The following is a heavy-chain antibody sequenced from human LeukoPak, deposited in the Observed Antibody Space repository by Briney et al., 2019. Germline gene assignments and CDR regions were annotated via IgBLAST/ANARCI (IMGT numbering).Heavy chain of an antibody. J-gene: IGHJ4*02. CDR1: GFTFSSYS. CDR2: ITTISSYI. D-gene: IGHD3-22*01. CDR3: ARDPDYYDSSGYYYY. V-gene: IGHV3-21*01. Sequence: GGSLRLSCAASGFTFSSYSMNWVRQAPGKGLEWVSSITTISSYIYYAVSVKGRFTISRDNAKNSLYLQMNSLRAEDTAVYYCARDPDYYDSSGYYYYWGQGTLVTVSS.